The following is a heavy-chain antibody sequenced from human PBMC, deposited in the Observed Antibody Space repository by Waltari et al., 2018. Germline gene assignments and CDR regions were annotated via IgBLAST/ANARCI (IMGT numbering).Heavy chain of an antibody. V-gene: IGHV3-53*01. D-gene: IGHD2-8*01. Sequence: EVQLLESGGALIQPGGSLRLSCPVSGFSVSNNYMTWVRQPPGKGLEWVAIIYSGGTTYYADSLKGRFTISRDNSNNTLYLQMHSLRAEDTAVYYCARCWGMADETRVDLWGHGTLVTVSS. J-gene: IGHJ5*02. CDR3: ARCWGMADETRVDL. CDR1: GFSVSNNY. CDR2: IYSGGTT.